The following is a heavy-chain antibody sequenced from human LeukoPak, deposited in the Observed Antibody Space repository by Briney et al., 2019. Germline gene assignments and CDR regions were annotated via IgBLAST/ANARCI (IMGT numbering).Heavy chain of an antibody. CDR3: ARASLDYYGSGSYAY. CDR2: IKQDGSEK. J-gene: IGHJ4*02. D-gene: IGHD3-10*01. CDR1: GFTFSSYW. Sequence: GGSLRLSCAASGFTFSSYWMSWVRQAPGKGLEWVANIKQDGSEKYYVDSVKGRFTISRDNAKNSLYLQMNSLRAEGTAVYYCARASLDYYGSGSYAYWGQGTLVTVSS. V-gene: IGHV3-7*01.